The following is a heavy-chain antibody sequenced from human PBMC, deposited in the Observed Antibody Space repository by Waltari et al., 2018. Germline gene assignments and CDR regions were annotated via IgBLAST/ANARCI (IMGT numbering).Heavy chain of an antibody. Sequence: EVQLVESGGDLVQPGGSLRLSCVASGFTFSTHWMSWVRQAPGEWLGWVSNIKQDESEKYYVDSVKGRFTISRDNTKNSVYLQMNSLRAEDTAVYYCARGLLEWLLSYWYFDLWGRGTLVTVSS. CDR3: ARGLLEWLLSYWYFDL. V-gene: IGHV3-7*01. D-gene: IGHD3-3*01. CDR2: IKQDESEK. CDR1: GFTFSTHW. J-gene: IGHJ2*01.